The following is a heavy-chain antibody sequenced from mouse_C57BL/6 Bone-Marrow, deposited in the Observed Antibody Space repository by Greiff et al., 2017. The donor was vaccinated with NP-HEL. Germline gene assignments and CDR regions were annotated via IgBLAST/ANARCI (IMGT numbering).Heavy chain of an antibody. J-gene: IGHJ2*01. CDR2: ISSGGDYI. D-gene: IGHD1-1*01. CDR1: GFTFSSYA. CDR3: TRATTTVVGSFDY. Sequence: EVKLMESGEGLVKPGGSLKLSCAASGFTFSSYAMSWVRQTPEKRLEWVAYISSGGDYIYYADTVTGRFTISRDNARNTLYLQMSSLKSEDTAMYYCTRATTTVVGSFDYWGQGTTLTVSS. V-gene: IGHV5-9-1*02.